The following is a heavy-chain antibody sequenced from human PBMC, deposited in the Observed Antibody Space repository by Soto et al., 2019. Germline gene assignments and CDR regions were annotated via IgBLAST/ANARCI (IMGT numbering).Heavy chain of an antibody. J-gene: IGHJ6*02. CDR1: GFPFSTTA. CDR3: AKYSGSFPVYNGLSV. CDR2: ISGSSDVA. V-gene: IGHV3-23*01. Sequence: EVRLLESGGGLVQPGGSLRLSCAASGFPFSTTAMNWVRQAPGKGLERVSLISGSSDVAYYAESVKGRFTSSRDNSKNVLYLQMKSLRVEDTAVYYCAKYSGSFPVYNGLSVWGQGTTVIVSS. D-gene: IGHD1-26*01.